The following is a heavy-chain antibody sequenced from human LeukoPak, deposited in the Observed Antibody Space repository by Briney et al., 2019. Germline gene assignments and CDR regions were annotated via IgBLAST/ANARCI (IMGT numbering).Heavy chain of an antibody. CDR1: GGSISSSSYY. Sequence: SXXLSLTCTVSGGSISSSSYYWGWIRQPPGKGLEWIGSIYYSGNTYYNPYRKSRVTISVDTANNQFSMKLSSVTAADTAVYYCAITAAYYYDSSDYGYPDYWGQGTLVTVSS. CDR2: IYYSGNT. V-gene: IGHV4-39*01. J-gene: IGHJ4*02. CDR3: AITAAYYYDSSDYGYPDY. D-gene: IGHD3-22*01.